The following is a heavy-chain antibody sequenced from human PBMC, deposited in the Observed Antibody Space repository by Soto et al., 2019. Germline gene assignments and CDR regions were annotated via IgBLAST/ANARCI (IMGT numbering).Heavy chain of an antibody. CDR2: ISAYNGNT. Sequence: ASVKVSCKASGYTFTSYGISWVRQAPGQGLEWMGWISAYNGNTNYAQKLQGRVTMTTDASTSTAYMELRSLRSDDTAVYYCARGYCSSTSCYSLDYWGQGTLVTVSS. D-gene: IGHD2-2*01. V-gene: IGHV1-18*04. CDR3: ARGYCSSTSCYSLDY. CDR1: GYTFTSYG. J-gene: IGHJ4*02.